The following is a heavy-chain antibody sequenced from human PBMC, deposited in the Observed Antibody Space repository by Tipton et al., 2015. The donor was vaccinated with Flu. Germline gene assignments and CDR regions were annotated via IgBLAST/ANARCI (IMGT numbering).Heavy chain of an antibody. D-gene: IGHD3-3*01. J-gene: IGHJ4*02. CDR1: GDSISNYY. CDR2: IYYSGST. Sequence: LSCTVSGDSISNYYWGWIRQPPGKGLEWIGSIYYSGSTYYNPSLKSRVTISVDTSKNQFSLKLSSVTAADTAVYYCARDTIFGVAHWGQGTLVTVSS. CDR3: ARDTIFGVAH. V-gene: IGHV4-39*07.